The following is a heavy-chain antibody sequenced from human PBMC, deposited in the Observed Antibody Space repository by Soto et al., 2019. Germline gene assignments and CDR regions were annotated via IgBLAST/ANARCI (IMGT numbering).Heavy chain of an antibody. CDR1: GFSLSTNGEG. CDR2: IYWDEDK. V-gene: IGHV2-5*02. J-gene: IGHJ6*02. Sequence: QITLKESGPTLVKPTQTLTLTCTFSGFSLSTNGEGVGWIRQPPGKALEWLALIYWDEDKRYSPSLKTRLTITKDTSTNDVVLTMTNMDPVDTGTYYCAHKGGRGAGMDVWGQGTTVTVSS. CDR3: AHKGGRGAGMDV. D-gene: IGHD2-15*01.